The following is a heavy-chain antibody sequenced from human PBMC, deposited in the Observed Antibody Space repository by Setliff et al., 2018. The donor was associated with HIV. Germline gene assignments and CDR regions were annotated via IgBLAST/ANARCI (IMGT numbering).Heavy chain of an antibody. CDR1: GGSISSYY. CDR2: IYYSGST. D-gene: IGHD5-12*01. CDR3: ARQPRWLQLPRYFDY. Sequence: PSETLSLTCTVSGGSISSYYWSWIRQPPGKGLEWIGYIYYSGSTNYNPSLKSRVTISVDTSKNQFSLKLSSVTAADTAVYYCARQPRWLQLPRYFDYWGQGTLVTVSS. J-gene: IGHJ4*02. V-gene: IGHV4-59*08.